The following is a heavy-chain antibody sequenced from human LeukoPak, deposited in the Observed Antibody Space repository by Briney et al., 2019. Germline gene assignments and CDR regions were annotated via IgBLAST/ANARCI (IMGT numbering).Heavy chain of an antibody. CDR1: GGSIPGSY. D-gene: IGHD3-16*01. J-gene: IGHJ6*03. CDR3: AVGATHYYMDV. Sequence: SETLSLTCTVSGGSIPGSYWSWVRQPPGEGLEWIAYIYYSGSTNYNPSLKSRVTISLDTSKNQFSLKLSSVTAADTAVYYCAVGATHYYMDVWGKGTTVTVSS. CDR2: IYYSGST. V-gene: IGHV4-59*08.